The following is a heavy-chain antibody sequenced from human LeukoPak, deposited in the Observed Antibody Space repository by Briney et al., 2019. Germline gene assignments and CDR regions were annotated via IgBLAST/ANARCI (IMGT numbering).Heavy chain of an antibody. CDR3: ARDSRDRGGDAFDI. CDR2: INHSGST. CDR1: GGSFSGYY. J-gene: IGHJ3*02. D-gene: IGHD2-21*01. V-gene: IGHV4-34*01. Sequence: SETLSLTCAVYGGSFSGYYWSWIRQPPGKGLEWIGEINHSGSTNYNPSLKSRVTMSVDTSKNQFSLKLSSVTAADTAVYYCARDSRDRGGDAFDIWGQGTMVTVSS.